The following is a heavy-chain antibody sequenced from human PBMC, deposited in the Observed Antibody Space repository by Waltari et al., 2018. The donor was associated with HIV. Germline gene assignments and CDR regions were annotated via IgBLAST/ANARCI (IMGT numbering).Heavy chain of an antibody. CDR2: VSYDGSGK. V-gene: IGHV3-30-3*02. D-gene: IGHD3-3*01. CDR1: GFTFNTYS. Sequence: QVQLVESGGGVVPPGRSLRLSCAASGFTFNTYSMHWVRQAPGKGLEWVAVVSYDGSGKHYADSVKGRFTISRDNAKNTVYLQLSSLRAEDTAAYYCAKDVRYWDGLFYVGHDAFDVWGQGTMVIVSS. CDR3: AKDVRYWDGLFYVGHDAFDV. J-gene: IGHJ3*01.